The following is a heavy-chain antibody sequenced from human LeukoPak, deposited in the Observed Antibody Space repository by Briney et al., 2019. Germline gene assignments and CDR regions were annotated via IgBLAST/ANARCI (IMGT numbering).Heavy chain of an antibody. CDR1: GGSISSGSYY. V-gene: IGHV4-61*02. J-gene: IGHJ6*03. Sequence: SQTLSLTCTVSGGSISSGSYYWSWIRQPAGKGLEWIGRIYTSGSTNYNPSLKSRVTISVDTSKNQFSLKLSSVTAADTAVYYCAGDQDYYYYYYMDVWGKGTTVTVSS. CDR3: AGDQDYYYYYYMDV. CDR2: IYTSGST.